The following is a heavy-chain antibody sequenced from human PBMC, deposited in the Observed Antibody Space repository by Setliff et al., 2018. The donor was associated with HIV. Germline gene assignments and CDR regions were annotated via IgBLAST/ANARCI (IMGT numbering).Heavy chain of an antibody. CDR3: ARVGPESLPYTWDDEADTFDI. V-gene: IGHV1-18*01. Sequence: GASVKVSCKASGYIFTNYGISWVRQAPGQGLEWMGWITGYNGNTNYAEKFQGRVTMTIDTSTSTAYLELSSLRSDDTAVYYCARVGPESLPYTWDDEADTFDIWGQGTMVTVSS. D-gene: IGHD1-1*01. J-gene: IGHJ3*02. CDR2: ITGYNGNT. CDR1: GYIFTNYG.